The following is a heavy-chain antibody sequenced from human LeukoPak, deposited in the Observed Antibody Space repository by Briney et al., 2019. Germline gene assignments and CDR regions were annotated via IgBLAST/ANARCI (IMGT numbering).Heavy chain of an antibody. V-gene: IGHV3-23*01. D-gene: IGHD3-16*02. CDR2: ISGSGGST. CDR1: GFTFSSYA. Sequence: GGSLRLSCAASGFTFSSYAMSWVRQAPGKGLEWVSAISGSGGSTYYADSVKGRFTISRDNPKNTLYLQMNSLRAEDTAVYYCAKLWVMITFGGVVDIEAPGSSGDYWGQGTLVTVSS. CDR3: AKLWVMITFGGVVDIEAPGSSGDY. J-gene: IGHJ4*02.